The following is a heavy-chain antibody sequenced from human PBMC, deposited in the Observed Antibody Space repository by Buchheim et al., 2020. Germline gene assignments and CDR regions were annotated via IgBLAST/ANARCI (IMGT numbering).Heavy chain of an antibody. CDR1: GGSISSGGYY. CDR2: IYYSGST. Sequence: QVQLQESGPGLVKPSQTLSLTCTVSGGSISSGGYYWSWIRQHPGKGLEWIGYIYYSGSTYYKPSLKSRVSTSVDTSKNQFSLKLSSVTAADTAVYYCARVPVRNYDFWSGYFDNWGQGTL. D-gene: IGHD3-3*01. V-gene: IGHV4-31*03. CDR3: ARVPVRNYDFWSGYFDN. J-gene: IGHJ4*02.